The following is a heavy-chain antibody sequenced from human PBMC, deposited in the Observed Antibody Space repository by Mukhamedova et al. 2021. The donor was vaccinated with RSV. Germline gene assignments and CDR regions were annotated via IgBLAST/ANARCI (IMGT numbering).Heavy chain of an antibody. D-gene: IGHD2-21*01. CDR3: AGGVNCGSYYYGLNF. J-gene: IGHJ6*01. CDR1: GGSITNYY. Sequence: GGSITNYYWTWIRQPAGKGLEWIGRIYTSGSTTYNPSLKSRVTMSKDASNNEFSLKLSSVTAADTAIYYCAGGVNCGSYYYGLNF. V-gene: IGHV4-59*10. CDR2: IYTSGST.